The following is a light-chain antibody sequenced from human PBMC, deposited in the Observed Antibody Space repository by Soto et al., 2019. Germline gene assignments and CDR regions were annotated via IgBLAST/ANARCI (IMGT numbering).Light chain of an antibody. Sequence: QAMVTQEPSLTVSPGGTVTLTCGSSTGAVTSGHYPYWFQQKPGQATRTLIYDTSNKHSWTPARFSGSLLGGKAALTLSGAQPEDEAEYYCLLSYSCARVFGGGTKLTVL. CDR1: TGAVTSGHY. CDR2: DTS. V-gene: IGLV7-46*01. CDR3: LLSYSCARV. J-gene: IGLJ2*01.